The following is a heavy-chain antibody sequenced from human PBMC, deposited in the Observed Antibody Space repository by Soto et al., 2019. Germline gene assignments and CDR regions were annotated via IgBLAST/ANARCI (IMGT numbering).Heavy chain of an antibody. Sequence: PSETLSLTCAVYGGSFSGYYWSWIRQPPGKGLEWIGETNHSGSTNYNPSLKSRVTISVDTSKNQFSLKLSSVTAADTAVYYCAREVSSSQSYYYYYMDVWGKGTTVTVSS. CDR1: GGSFSGYY. CDR3: AREVSSSQSYYYYYMDV. D-gene: IGHD6-13*01. CDR2: TNHSGST. V-gene: IGHV4-34*01. J-gene: IGHJ6*03.